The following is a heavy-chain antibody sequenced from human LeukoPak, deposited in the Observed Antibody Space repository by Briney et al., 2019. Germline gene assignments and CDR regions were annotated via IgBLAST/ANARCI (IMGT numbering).Heavy chain of an antibody. V-gene: IGHV1-8*01. CDR2: MNPNSGNT. J-gene: IGHJ6*02. CDR3: ARVRTIFGVVKRYYYYGMDV. D-gene: IGHD3-3*01. CDR1: GYTFTSYD. Sequence: ASVKVSCKASGYTFTSYDINWVRQAPGQGLEWMGWMNPNSGNTGYAQKFQGRVTMTRNTSISTAYMELSSLRSEDTAVYYCARVRTIFGVVKRYYYYGMDVWGQGTTVTVSS.